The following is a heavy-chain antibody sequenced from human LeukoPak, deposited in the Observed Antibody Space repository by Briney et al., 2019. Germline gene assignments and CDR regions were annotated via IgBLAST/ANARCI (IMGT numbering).Heavy chain of an antibody. CDR2: IWYDGSNK. CDR1: GFTFSSYG. J-gene: IGHJ3*02. D-gene: IGHD2-2*01. Sequence: GGSLRLSCAASGFTFSSYGMHWVRQAPGKGLEWVAVIWYDGSNKYYADSVKGRFTISRDNPKNTLYLQMNSLRAEDTAVYYCARVRSEYQLPENAFDIWGQGTMVTVSS. CDR3: ARVRSEYQLPENAFDI. V-gene: IGHV3-33*01.